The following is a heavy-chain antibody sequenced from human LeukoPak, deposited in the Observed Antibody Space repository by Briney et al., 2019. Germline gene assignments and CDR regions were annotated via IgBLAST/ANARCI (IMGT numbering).Heavy chain of an antibody. Sequence: GVSLRLSCAASRFTLSNYWMSWVRQAPGKGLEWVANIKQDGSETYYVDSVKGRFTISRDSAKNSLSLQMNSLRAEDTAVYYCARQRGSGCLDYWGQGTLVTVSS. CDR3: ARQRGSGCLDY. CDR2: IKQDGSET. V-gene: IGHV3-7*01. J-gene: IGHJ4*02. D-gene: IGHD6-19*01. CDR1: RFTLSNYW.